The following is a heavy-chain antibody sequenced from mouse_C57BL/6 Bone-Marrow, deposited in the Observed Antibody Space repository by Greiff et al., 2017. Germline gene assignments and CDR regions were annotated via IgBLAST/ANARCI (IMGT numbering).Heavy chain of an antibody. V-gene: IGHV1-54*01. CDR3: ARGGGSSGWFAY. D-gene: IGHD1-1*01. J-gene: IGHJ3*01. CDR1: GYAFTNYL. CDR2: INPGSGGT. Sequence: QVQLQQSGAELVRPWTSVKVSCKASGYAFTNYLIEWVKQRPGQGLEWIGVINPGSGGTNYNEKFKGKATLTADKSSSTAYMQLSSLTSEDSAVYFCARGGGSSGWFAYWGQGILVTVSA.